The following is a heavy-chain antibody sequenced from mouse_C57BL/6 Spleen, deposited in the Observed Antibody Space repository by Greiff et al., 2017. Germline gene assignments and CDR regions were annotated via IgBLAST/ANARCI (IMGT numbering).Heavy chain of an antibody. CDR3: ARCDYDEGPYFDV. CDR1: GFTFSDYG. Sequence: EVKLVESGGGLVKPGGSLKLSCAASGFTFSDYGMHWVRQAPEKGLEWVAYISSGSSTIYYADTVKGRFTISRDNAKNTLFLQMTSLRSEDTAMYYCARCDYDEGPYFDVWGTGTTVTVSS. CDR2: ISSGSSTI. J-gene: IGHJ1*03. V-gene: IGHV5-17*01. D-gene: IGHD2-4*01.